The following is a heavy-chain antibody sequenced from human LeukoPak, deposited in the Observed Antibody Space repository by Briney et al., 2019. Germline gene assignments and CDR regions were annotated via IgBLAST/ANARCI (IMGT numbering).Heavy chain of an antibody. D-gene: IGHD6-13*01. J-gene: IGHJ4*02. Sequence: GGSLRLSCAASGFTFSSYWMSWVRQAPGKGLEWVANIKQDGSEKYYVDSVKGRFTISRDNAKNSLYLQMNSLRAEDTAVYYCARDLMASSFSGSWYRYYFDYWGQGTLVTVSS. CDR2: IKQDGSEK. CDR1: GFTFSSYW. CDR3: ARDLMASSFSGSWYRYYFDY. V-gene: IGHV3-7*01.